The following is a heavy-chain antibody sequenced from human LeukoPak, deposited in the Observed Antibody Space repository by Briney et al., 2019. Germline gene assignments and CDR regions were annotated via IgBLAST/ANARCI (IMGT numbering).Heavy chain of an antibody. CDR1: GFTFSSYN. CDR2: IGSSVSTR. V-gene: IGHV3-48*01. Sequence: GGSLRLSCAVSGFTFSSYNMNWVRRAPGKGLEWISYIGSSVSTRHYADSVKGRFTISRDNGKHSLYLQMNSLRAEDTAVYYCAREGSDFWSGYSKGYFDYWGQGTLVTASS. D-gene: IGHD3-3*01. J-gene: IGHJ4*02. CDR3: AREGSDFWSGYSKGYFDY.